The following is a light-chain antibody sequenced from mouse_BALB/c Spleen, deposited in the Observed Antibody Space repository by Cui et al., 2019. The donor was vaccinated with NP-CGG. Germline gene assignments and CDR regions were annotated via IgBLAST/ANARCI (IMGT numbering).Light chain of an antibody. CDR3: ALWYSNHWV. J-gene: IGLJ1*01. CDR2: GTN. Sequence: QPFFTQKSALTTSPGETVTLTCRSSTGAVTTSNYANWVQEKPDHLFTGLIGGTNNRVPGVPARFSGSLIGDKAALTITGAQTEDEAIYFCALWYSNHWVFGGGTKLTVL. V-gene: IGLV1*01. CDR1: TGAVTTSNY.